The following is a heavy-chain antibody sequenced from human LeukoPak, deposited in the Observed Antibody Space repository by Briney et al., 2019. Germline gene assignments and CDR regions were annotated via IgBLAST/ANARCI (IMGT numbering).Heavy chain of an antibody. CDR3: ARDLGTYYYDSSGYQFDL. D-gene: IGHD3-22*01. V-gene: IGHV4-38-2*02. J-gene: IGHJ2*01. Sequence: SETLSLTCTVSGYSISSGYYWGWIRQPPGKGLEWIGSIYHSGSTYYNPSLKSRVTISVDTSKNQFSLKLSSVTAADTAVYYCARDLGTYYYDSSGYQFDLWGRGTLVTVSS. CDR2: IYHSGST. CDR1: GYSISSGYY.